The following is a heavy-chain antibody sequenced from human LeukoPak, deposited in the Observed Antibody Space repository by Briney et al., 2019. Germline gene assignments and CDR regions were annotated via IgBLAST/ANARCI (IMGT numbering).Heavy chain of an antibody. CDR2: ISPDGSTT. J-gene: IGHJ4*02. D-gene: IGHD3-3*01. Sequence: GGSLRLSCAASGFTFSSYWMHWVRQAPGKGLVWVSRISPDGSTTGHADSVKGRFTTSRDNAKSTLFLQMNSLRAEDTAVYYCTRDFDFSSAIWGQGTLVTVSS. CDR1: GFTFSSYW. CDR3: TRDFDFSSAI. V-gene: IGHV3-74*01.